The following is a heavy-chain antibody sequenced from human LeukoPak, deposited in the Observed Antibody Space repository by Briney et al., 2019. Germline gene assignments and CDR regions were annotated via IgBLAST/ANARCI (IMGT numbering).Heavy chain of an antibody. CDR3: AKDSSSWYVCDY. CDR2: TRYDDSNK. J-gene: IGHJ4*02. V-gene: IGHV3-30*02. CDR1: GFDFRSYG. Sequence: GGSLRLSCGASGFDFRSYGMHWVRQAPGKGLEWVAFTRYDDSNKYYADSVKGRFTISRDNSKNTLYLQMSSVRAEDTAVYYCAKDSSSWYVCDYWGQGTLVTVSS. D-gene: IGHD6-13*01.